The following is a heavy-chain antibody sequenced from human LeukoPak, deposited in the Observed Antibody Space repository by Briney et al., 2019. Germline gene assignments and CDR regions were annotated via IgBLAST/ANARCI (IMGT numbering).Heavy chain of an antibody. V-gene: IGHV4-30-4*08. CDR2: ISYSGCT. D-gene: IGHD3-3*01. Sequence: SQTLSLTCTVFGGSISSGDYYWSWIRQPPGKGLEWIGYISYSGCTYYNPSLESRVTISVGMSKNQLSLKLYSVTAADTAVYYCAREESGYVDYWGQGTPVTVSS. J-gene: IGHJ4*02. CDR1: GGSISSGDYY. CDR3: AREESGYVDY.